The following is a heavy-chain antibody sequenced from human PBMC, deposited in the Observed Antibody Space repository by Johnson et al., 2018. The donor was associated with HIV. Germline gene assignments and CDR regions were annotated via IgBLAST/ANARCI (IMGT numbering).Heavy chain of an antibody. V-gene: IGHV3-30-3*01. CDR1: GFTFSSYA. CDR2: ISYDGSNK. Sequence: QMQLVESGGGVVQPGRSLRLSCAASGFTFSSYAMHWVRQAPGKGLEWVAVISYDGSNKSYADPVKGRFTISRDNSKNALYLQMHNLTTEDTAVYYCAKGYYDSPFGFDIWGQGTMVIVSS. D-gene: IGHD3-3*01. CDR3: AKGYYDSPFGFDI. J-gene: IGHJ3*02.